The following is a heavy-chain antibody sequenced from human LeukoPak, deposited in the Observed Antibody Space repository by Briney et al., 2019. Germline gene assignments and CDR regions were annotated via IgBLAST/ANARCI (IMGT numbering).Heavy chain of an antibody. Sequence: SETLSLTCAVYGGSFSGYYWSWIRQPPGKGLEWIGEINHSGSTNYNPSLKSRVTISVDTSKNQFSLKLSSVTAADTAVYYCARGRGWYEPDYWGQGTLVTVSP. CDR3: ARGRGWYEPDY. CDR2: INHSGST. J-gene: IGHJ4*02. CDR1: GGSFSGYY. D-gene: IGHD6-19*01. V-gene: IGHV4-34*01.